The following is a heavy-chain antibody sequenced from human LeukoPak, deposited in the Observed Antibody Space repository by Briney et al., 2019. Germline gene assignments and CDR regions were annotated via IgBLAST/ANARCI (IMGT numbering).Heavy chain of an antibody. CDR2: INWNGDST. J-gene: IGHJ6*03. CDR3: VRLVVIDFYYYYMDV. CDR1: GFSFDDCG. D-gene: IGHD3-16*02. V-gene: IGHV3-20*04. Sequence: GGSLRLSCAASGFSFDDCGMTWVRQRPGKGLEWVSGINWNGDSTDYADSVKGRFTISRDNAKSSLYLQMNSLRAEDTAFYYCVRLVVIDFYYYYMDVWGQGTTVTVSS.